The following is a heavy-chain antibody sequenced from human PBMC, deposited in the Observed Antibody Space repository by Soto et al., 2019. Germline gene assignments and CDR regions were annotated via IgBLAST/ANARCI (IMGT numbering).Heavy chain of an antibody. V-gene: IGHV1-3*01. Sequence: ASVKVSCKASGYTFTSYAMHWVRQAPGQRLEWMGRINAGNDNTKYSQKFQGRVTITRDTSASTAYMELSSLRSEDTAVYYCARVYGFGEFAFDYCGQGTLVTVS. CDR2: INAGNDNT. CDR3: ARVYGFGEFAFDY. CDR1: GYTFTSYA. D-gene: IGHD3-10*01. J-gene: IGHJ4*02.